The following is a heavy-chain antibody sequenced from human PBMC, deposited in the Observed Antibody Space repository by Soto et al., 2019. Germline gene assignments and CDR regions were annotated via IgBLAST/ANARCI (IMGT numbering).Heavy chain of an antibody. Sequence: PSETLSLTCTVSGGSISSSSYYWGWIRQPPGKGLEWIGSIYYSGSTYYNPSLKSRVTISVDTSKNQFSLKLSSVTAADTALYYCAREHDWLQHNYYYYGMDVWGQGTTVTVSS. CDR2: IYYSGST. D-gene: IGHD3-9*01. V-gene: IGHV4-39*02. CDR1: GGSISSSSYY. CDR3: AREHDWLQHNYYYYGMDV. J-gene: IGHJ6*02.